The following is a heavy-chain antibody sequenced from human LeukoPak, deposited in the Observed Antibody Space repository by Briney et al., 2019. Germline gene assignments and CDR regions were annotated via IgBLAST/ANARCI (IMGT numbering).Heavy chain of an antibody. CDR3: ARDLEYYGSGSFFNI. D-gene: IGHD3-10*01. J-gene: IGHJ3*02. CDR1: GYTFTAYS. V-gene: IGHV1-2*02. Sequence: ASVKVSCKASGYTFTAYSMHWVRQAPGQGLEWMGWINPNSGGTNYAQKFQGRVTMTRDTSITTAYMELSRLRSDDTAVYYCARDLEYYGSGSFFNIWGQGTMVTVSS. CDR2: INPNSGGT.